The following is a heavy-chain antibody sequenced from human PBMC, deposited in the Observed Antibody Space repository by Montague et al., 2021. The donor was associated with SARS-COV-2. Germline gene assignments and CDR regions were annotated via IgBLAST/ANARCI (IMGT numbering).Heavy chain of an antibody. CDR3: AKGSPDYITIFGVVIIDPNWCDP. V-gene: IGHV3-23*01. D-gene: IGHD3-3*01. CDR2: ISGSGGST. CDR1: GFTFSSYA. J-gene: IGHJ5*02. Sequence: SLRLSCSASGFTFSSYAMSWVRQAPGKGLEWVSAISGSGGSTYYXDSVKGRFTISRDNSKNTLYLQMNSLRAEDTAVYYCAKGSPDYITIFGVVIIDPNWCDPWGQGTLVTVSS.